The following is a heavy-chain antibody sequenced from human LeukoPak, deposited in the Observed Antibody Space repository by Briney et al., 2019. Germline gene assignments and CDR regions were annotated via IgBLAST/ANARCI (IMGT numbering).Heavy chain of an antibody. CDR2: ISGSGGST. Sequence: GGSLRLSCAASGFTFSSYDMSWVRQAPGKGLEWVSAISGSGGSTYYADSVKGRFTISRDNSKNKLYLQMNSVSAEDTAVYYCASGPAGTHFEYWGQGTLVTVSS. CDR3: ASGPAGTHFEY. CDR1: GFTFSSYD. V-gene: IGHV3-23*01. D-gene: IGHD6-13*01. J-gene: IGHJ4*02.